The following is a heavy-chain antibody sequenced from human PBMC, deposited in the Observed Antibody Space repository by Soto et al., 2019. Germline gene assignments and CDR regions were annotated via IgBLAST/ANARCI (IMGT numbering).Heavy chain of an antibody. CDR2: IYYSGST. CDR1: GGSISSSSYY. Sequence: PSETLSLTCTVPGGSISSSSYYWGWIRQPPGKGLEWIGSIYYSGSTYYNPSLKSRVTISVDTSKNQFSLKLSSVTAADTAVYYCAGEMVARGLDYWGQGTLVTVSS. J-gene: IGHJ4*02. V-gene: IGHV4-39*01. CDR3: AGEMVARGLDY. D-gene: IGHD5-12*01.